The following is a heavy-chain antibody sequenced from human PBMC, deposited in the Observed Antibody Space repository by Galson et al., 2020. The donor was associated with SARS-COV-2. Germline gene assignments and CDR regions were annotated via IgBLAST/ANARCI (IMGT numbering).Heavy chain of an antibody. CDR3: ARDDLDSSGYYYYFDY. J-gene: IGHJ4*02. V-gene: IGHV3-30*04. CDR2: ISYDGSNK. CDR1: GFTFSSYA. D-gene: IGHD3-22*01. Sequence: GESLKISCAASGFTFSSYAMHWVRQAPGKGLEWVAVISYDGSNKYYADSVKGRFTISRDNSKNTLYLQMNSLRAEDTAVYYCARDDLDSSGYYYYFDYWGQGTLVTVSS.